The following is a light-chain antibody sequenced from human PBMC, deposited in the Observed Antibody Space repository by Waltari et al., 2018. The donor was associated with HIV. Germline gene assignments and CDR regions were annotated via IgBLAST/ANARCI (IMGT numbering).Light chain of an antibody. CDR1: SSNIGSNY. CDR3: ATWDSSLSAVV. Sequence: QSVLTQPPSVSAAPGPKVTISCSGSSSNIGSNYVSWYQQLPGTAPKFLIYDNNKRPSGIPDRFSGSKSGTSATLGITGLQTGDEADYYCATWDSSLSAVVFGGGTKLTVL. J-gene: IGLJ2*01. CDR2: DNN. V-gene: IGLV1-51*01.